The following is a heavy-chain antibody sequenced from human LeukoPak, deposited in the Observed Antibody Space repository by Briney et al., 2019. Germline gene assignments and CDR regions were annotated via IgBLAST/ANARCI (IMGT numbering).Heavy chain of an antibody. Sequence: SETLSLTCTVSGGSISSYYWSWIRQPPGKGLEWIGYIYYSGSTNYNPSLKSRVTMSVDTSKNQFSLKLSSVTAADTAVYYCARRVRHNWFDPWGQGTLVTVSS. CDR3: ARRVRHNWFDP. V-gene: IGHV4-59*12. CDR1: GGSISSYY. CDR2: IYYSGST. J-gene: IGHJ5*02. D-gene: IGHD1-1*01.